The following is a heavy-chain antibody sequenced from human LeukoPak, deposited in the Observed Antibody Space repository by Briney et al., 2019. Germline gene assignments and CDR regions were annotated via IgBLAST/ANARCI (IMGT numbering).Heavy chain of an antibody. D-gene: IGHD5-18*01. J-gene: IGHJ3*02. CDR2: IYYSGST. Sequence: SETLSLTCTVSGGSISSYYWSWIRQPPGKGLEWIGYIYYSGSTYYNPSLKSRVTISVDTSKNQFSLKLSSVTAADTAVYYCARVLWPRGYSYGTPDHDAFDIWGQGTMVTVSS. CDR1: GGSISSYY. V-gene: IGHV4-59*06. CDR3: ARVLWPRGYSYGTPDHDAFDI.